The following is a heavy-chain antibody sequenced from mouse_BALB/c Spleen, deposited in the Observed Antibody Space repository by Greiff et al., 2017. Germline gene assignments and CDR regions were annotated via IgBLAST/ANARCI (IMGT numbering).Heavy chain of an antibody. Sequence: EVQLVESGGGLVKPGGSLKLSCAASGFTFSDYYMYWVRQTPEKRLEWVATISDGGSYTYYPDSVKGRFTISRDNAKNNLYLQMSSLRSEDTAMYYCARLRYWYFDVWGAGTTVTVSS. CDR2: ISDGGSYT. V-gene: IGHV5-4*02. CDR3: ARLRYWYFDV. CDR1: GFTFSDYY. J-gene: IGHJ1*01. D-gene: IGHD1-1*01.